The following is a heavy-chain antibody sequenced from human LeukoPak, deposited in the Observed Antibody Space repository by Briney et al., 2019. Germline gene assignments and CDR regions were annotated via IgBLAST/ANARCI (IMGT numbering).Heavy chain of an antibody. CDR3: ARMLATFDAFDI. Sequence: GGSLRLSCAASGFTFSDYYMSWIRQAPGKGLEWVSYVSRSSSYTNYADSVKGRFTISRDDAKNSLYLQMNTQRAEDTAVYYCARMLATFDAFDIWGQGTMVSVSS. CDR1: GFTFSDYY. V-gene: IGHV3-11*03. CDR2: VSRSSSYT. D-gene: IGHD2/OR15-2a*01. J-gene: IGHJ3*02.